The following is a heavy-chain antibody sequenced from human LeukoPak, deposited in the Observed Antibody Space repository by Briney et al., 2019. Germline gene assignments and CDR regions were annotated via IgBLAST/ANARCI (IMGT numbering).Heavy chain of an antibody. CDR3: ARGIAAAGTFWFGDY. CDR1: GFTFSSYW. J-gene: IGHJ4*02. Sequence: PGGSLRLSCAASGFTFSSYWMHWVRQAPGKGLVWVSRINSDGSSTSYADSVKGRFTISRDNAKNTLYLQMNSLRAEDTAVYYCARGIAAAGTFWFGDYWGQGTLVTVSS. D-gene: IGHD6-13*01. V-gene: IGHV3-74*01. CDR2: INSDGSST.